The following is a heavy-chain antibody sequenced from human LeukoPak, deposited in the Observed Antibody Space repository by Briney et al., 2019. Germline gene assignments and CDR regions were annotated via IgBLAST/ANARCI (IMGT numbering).Heavy chain of an antibody. CDR2: MYTSAST. CDR3: ARESGGSRPLDH. D-gene: IGHD3-16*01. CDR1: GHSISRIY. Sequence: SQTLSLTCTVSGHSISRIYSTWIRQPAAKGLEWISRMYTSASTNYKPSLKSRVTMSVDTSKNQFSLKLSSVTAADTAVYYCARESGGSRPLDHWGQGTPVTVSS. V-gene: IGHV4-4*07. J-gene: IGHJ4*02.